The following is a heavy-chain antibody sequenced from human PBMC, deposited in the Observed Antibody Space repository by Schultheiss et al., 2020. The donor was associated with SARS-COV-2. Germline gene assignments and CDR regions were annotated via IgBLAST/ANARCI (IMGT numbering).Heavy chain of an antibody. D-gene: IGHD3-10*01. V-gene: IGHV4-59*12. J-gene: IGHJ4*02. CDR3: ARVPITMVRDSRFWFDY. CDR2: IYYSGST. Sequence: SETLSLTCTVSGGSISSYYWGWIRQPPGKGLEWIGYIYYSGSTNYNPSLKSRVTISVDTSKNQFSLKLSSVTAADTAVYYCARVPITMVRDSRFWFDYWGQGTLVTVSS. CDR1: GGSISSYY.